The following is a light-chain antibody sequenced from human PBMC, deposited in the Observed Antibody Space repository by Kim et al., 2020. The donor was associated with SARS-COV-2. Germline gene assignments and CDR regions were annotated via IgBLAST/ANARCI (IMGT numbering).Light chain of an antibody. CDR2: KQT. V-gene: IGLV3-25*03. CDR3: QSADSSYTNVL. J-gene: IGLJ2*01. CDR1: GIPNQY. Sequence: QTARITCSGDGIPNQYVHWDQHKAGQAPALVIYKQTERPSGIPDRFSGSTSRTTVTLTINGVQAEDEADYYCQSADSSYTNVLFGGGTQLTVL.